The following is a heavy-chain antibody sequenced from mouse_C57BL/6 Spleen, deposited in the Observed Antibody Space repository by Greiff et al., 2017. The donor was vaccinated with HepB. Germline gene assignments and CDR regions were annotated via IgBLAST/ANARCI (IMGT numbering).Heavy chain of an antibody. Sequence: EVQRVESGPALVKPSQTVSLTCTVSGYSITNCNHWWDRLRPVSGSKLVWIGYISSSGSTDSNPFLKSRISITRDTSKNQLFLQLNSVTTEDIATYDGASGYDYGYFDYWGQGTTLTVSS. CDR1: GYSITNCNHW. V-gene: IGHV3-4*01. D-gene: IGHD2-4*01. J-gene: IGHJ2*01. CDR3: ASGYDYGYFDY. CDR2: ISSSGST.